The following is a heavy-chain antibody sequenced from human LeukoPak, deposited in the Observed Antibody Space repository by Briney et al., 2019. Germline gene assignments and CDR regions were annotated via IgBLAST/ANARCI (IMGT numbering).Heavy chain of an antibody. V-gene: IGHV1-18*01. CDR2: ISGSNGNT. CDR3: AREAHGDYFYP. J-gene: IGHJ5*02. Sequence: ASVKVSCKASSYTFTRYGISWVRQAPGQGLEWMGWISGSNGNTNYAQKFQGRVTITADKSTSTAYMELSSLRSEDTAVYYCAREAHGDYFYPWGQGTLVTVSS. D-gene: IGHD4-17*01. CDR1: SYTFTRYG.